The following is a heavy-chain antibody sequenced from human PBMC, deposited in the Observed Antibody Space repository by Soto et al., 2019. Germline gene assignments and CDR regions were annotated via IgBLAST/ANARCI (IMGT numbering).Heavy chain of an antibody. CDR1: GYSFSTYW. CDR3: ARQREYEGSGYNFDY. J-gene: IGHJ4*02. CDR2: IYPGDSDT. V-gene: IGHV5-51*01. Sequence: GESLKISCTCSGYSFSTYWIAWVRQMPGKGLEWMGIIYPGDSDTRYSPSFQGQVTISADKSSSTAYLQLSSLKASDTAMYYCARQREYEGSGYNFDYWDQGTLVTVSS. D-gene: IGHD3-3*01.